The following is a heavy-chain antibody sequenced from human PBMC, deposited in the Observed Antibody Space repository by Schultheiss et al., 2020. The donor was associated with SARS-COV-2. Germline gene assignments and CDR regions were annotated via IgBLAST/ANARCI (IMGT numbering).Heavy chain of an antibody. CDR3: ARDGSGSYSDYYYYGMDV. CDR2: IWYDGSNK. V-gene: IGHV3-33*08. J-gene: IGHJ6*02. Sequence: GGSLRLSCAASGFTFSSYGMHWVRQAPGKGLEWVAVIWYDGSNKYYADSVKGRFTISRDNSKNTLYLQMNSLRAEDTAVYYCARDGSGSYSDYYYYGMDVLGQGATVTVSS. CDR1: GFTFSSYG. D-gene: IGHD3-10*01.